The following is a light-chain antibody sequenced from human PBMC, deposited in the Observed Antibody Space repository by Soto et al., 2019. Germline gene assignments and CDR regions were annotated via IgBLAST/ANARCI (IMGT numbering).Light chain of an antibody. CDR3: QQYAFSPRT. CDR2: DAS. V-gene: IGKV3-20*01. CDR1: QSVDNY. J-gene: IGKJ5*01. Sequence: IVLTQSAATLSLSTGERATLSCRASQSVDNYLDWYQQKPGQAPRLLIYDASTRATGVPDRFSGAGSGTDFTLTISRLEPEDFAVFYCQQYAFSPRTFGQGTRLEIK.